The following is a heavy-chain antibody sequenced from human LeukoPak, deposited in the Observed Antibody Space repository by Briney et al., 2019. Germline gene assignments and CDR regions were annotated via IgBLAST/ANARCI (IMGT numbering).Heavy chain of an antibody. D-gene: IGHD2-15*01. CDR2: IIPIFGTA. CDR1: GGTLSSFA. V-gene: IGHV1-69*05. J-gene: IGHJ5*02. CDR3: APGGGYCSGGSCSLDNWFDP. Sequence: SVKVSCKASGGTLSSFAISWVRQAPGQGLEWMGGIIPIFGTANYAQKFQGRVTITTDESTSTAYMELSSLRSEDTAVYYCAPGGGYCSGGSCSLDNWFDPWGQGTLVTVSS.